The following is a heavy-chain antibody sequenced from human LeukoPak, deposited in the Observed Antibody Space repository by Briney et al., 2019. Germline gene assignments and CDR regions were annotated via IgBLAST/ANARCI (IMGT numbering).Heavy chain of an antibody. CDR1: GGSFSGYY. CDR2: INHSGST. V-gene: IGHV4-34*01. D-gene: IGHD6-19*01. Sequence: SETLSLTCAVYGGSFSGYYWSWIRQPPGKGLEWIGEINHSGSTNYNPSLKSRVTISVDTSKNQFSLKLSSVTAADTAVYYCARVYSSGWTSTWGQGTLVTVSS. J-gene: IGHJ5*02. CDR3: ARVYSSGWTST.